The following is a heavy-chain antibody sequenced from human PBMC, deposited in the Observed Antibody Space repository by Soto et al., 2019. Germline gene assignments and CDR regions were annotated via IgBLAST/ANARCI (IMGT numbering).Heavy chain of an antibody. V-gene: IGHV3-30-3*01. CDR1: GFTFSSYA. CDR2: ISYDGSNK. Sequence: TGGSLRLSCAASGFTFSSYAMHWVRQAPGKGLEWVAVISYDGSNKYYADSVKGRFTISRDYSKITLYLQMNSLRAEDTAVYYSARDGRYYDFWGGPGGTSDYGMDVWGQGTTVTVSS. CDR3: ARDGRYYDFWGGPGGTSDYGMDV. D-gene: IGHD3-3*01. J-gene: IGHJ6*02.